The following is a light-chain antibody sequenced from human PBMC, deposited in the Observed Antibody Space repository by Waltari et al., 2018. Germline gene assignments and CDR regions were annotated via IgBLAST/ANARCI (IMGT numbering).Light chain of an antibody. CDR1: QSVSSY. Sequence: DIVLTQSQATLSLSSGERATLSCRASQSVSSYLAWYQQKPGQAPRLLIYDASNRATGIPARFSGSGSGTDFTLTISSLEPEDFAVYYCQQRSNWPPWTFGQGTKVEIK. CDR2: DAS. J-gene: IGKJ1*01. V-gene: IGKV3-11*01. CDR3: QQRSNWPPWT.